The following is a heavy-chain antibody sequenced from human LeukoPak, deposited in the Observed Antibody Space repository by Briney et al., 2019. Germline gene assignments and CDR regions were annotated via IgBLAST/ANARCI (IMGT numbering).Heavy chain of an antibody. Sequence: GGSLRLSCAASGFTFSSYWMTWVRQAPGKGLEWVANIKQDGNEEYYVDSVKGRFTISRDNAKNSLYLQMNSLRAEDTAVYYCARAIYDILTVGSDFDYWGQGTLVTVSS. CDR1: GFTFSSYW. J-gene: IGHJ4*02. CDR3: ARAIYDILTVGSDFDY. V-gene: IGHV3-7*01. CDR2: IKQDGNEE. D-gene: IGHD3-9*01.